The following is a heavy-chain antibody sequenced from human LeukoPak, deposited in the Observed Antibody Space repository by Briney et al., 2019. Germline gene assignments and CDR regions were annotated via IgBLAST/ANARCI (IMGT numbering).Heavy chain of an antibody. Sequence: SETLSLTCTVSGGSISSISYYWGWIRQPPGKGLEWVGSMYHNGSTYYNPSLKSRVTISVDTSKNQFSLKLTSVTAADTAVYYCARHPSGRMWLQQGGWFDPWGQGTLVTVSS. CDR1: GGSISSISYY. CDR2: MYHNGST. D-gene: IGHD5-24*01. V-gene: IGHV4-39*01. J-gene: IGHJ5*02. CDR3: ARHPSGRMWLQQGGWFDP.